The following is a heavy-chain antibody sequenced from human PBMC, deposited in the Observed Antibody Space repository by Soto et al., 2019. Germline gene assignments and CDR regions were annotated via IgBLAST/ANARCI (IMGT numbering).Heavy chain of an antibody. Sequence: QVQLVQSGAEVKKPGASVKVSCKASGYTFTSYAMHWVRQAPGQRLAWMGWINAGNGNTKYSQKLQGRVTISRDTSASTAYMELSSLKSEDTAVYYCAREGGVYDYVWGSYSYDMDVWGQGTTVTVSS. D-gene: IGHD3-16*01. CDR3: AREGGVYDYVWGSYSYDMDV. J-gene: IGHJ6*02. V-gene: IGHV1-3*01. CDR2: INAGNGNT. CDR1: GYTFTSYA.